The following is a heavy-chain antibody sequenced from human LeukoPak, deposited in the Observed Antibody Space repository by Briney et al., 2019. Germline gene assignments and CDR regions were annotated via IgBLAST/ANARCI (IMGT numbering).Heavy chain of an antibody. D-gene: IGHD6-19*01. V-gene: IGHV3-9*01. Sequence: PGGSLRLSCAASGFTFDDYAMHWVRQAPGKGLEWVSGISWNSGSIGYADSVKGRFTISRDNSKNTLYLQMNSLRAEDTAVYYCAKGRSGVAVAGKGDFDYWGQGTLVIVST. CDR1: GFTFDDYA. J-gene: IGHJ4*02. CDR2: ISWNSGSI. CDR3: AKGRSGVAVAGKGDFDY.